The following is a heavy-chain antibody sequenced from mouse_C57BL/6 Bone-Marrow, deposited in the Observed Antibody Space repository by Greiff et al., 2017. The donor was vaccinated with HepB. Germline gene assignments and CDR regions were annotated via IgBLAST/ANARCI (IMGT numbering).Heavy chain of an antibody. Sequence: EVKLVESGGDLVKPGGSLKLSCAASGFTFSSYGMSWVRQTPDKGLEWVATISSGGSYTYYPDSVKGRFTITRDNANNTPYLQMSRLRSEDTAMYYCAGPYTGRDYKYFDGWGTGTTVTVSS. D-gene: IGHD1-1*01. CDR1: GFTFSSYG. CDR3: AGPYTGRDYKYFDG. J-gene: IGHJ1*03. V-gene: IGHV5-6*02. CDR2: ISSGGSYT.